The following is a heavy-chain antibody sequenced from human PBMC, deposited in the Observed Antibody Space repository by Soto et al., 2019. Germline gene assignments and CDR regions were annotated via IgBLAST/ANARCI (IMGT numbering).Heavy chain of an antibody. J-gene: IGHJ6*02. CDR3: ACIFSGGYGYGFYYYGMDV. D-gene: IGHD5-18*01. CDR2: IYHGGST. V-gene: IGHV4-39*01. CDR1: CVSISSSSYY. Sequence: SETLSLTCTVSCVSISSSSYYWGWIRQPPGKALAWIGSIYHGGSTYENPSLKSRVTISVDTSKNQFSLKLSSVTAADTAVYYCACIFSGGYGYGFYYYGMDVWGQGTTVT.